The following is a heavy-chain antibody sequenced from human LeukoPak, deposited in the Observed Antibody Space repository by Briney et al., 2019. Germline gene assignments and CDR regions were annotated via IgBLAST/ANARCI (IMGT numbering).Heavy chain of an antibody. D-gene: IGHD6-19*01. CDR1: GFTFSNYA. V-gene: IGHV3-48*03. CDR2: ISSSGSTM. Sequence: GGSLRLSCAASGFTFSNYAMNWVRQAPGKGLEWISYISSSGSTMDYADSVKGRFTISRDNAKNSLYLQMNSLRAGDTAVYYCARELKGSGFDPWGQGTLVTVSS. J-gene: IGHJ5*02. CDR3: ARELKGSGFDP.